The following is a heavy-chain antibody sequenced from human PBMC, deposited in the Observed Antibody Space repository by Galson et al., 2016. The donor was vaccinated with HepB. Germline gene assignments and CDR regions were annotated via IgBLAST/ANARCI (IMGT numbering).Heavy chain of an antibody. V-gene: IGHV3-66*01. Sequence: SLRLSCAGSGFTVSRDYMSWVRQAPGKGLEWVSVIYSRGSAYYADSVKGRFTISRDNSKNTLYLRMNSLKAEDTAVYYCARDWGSSWCLHWGQGTLVTVSS. CDR1: GFTVSRDY. CDR2: IYSRGSA. D-gene: IGHD6-13*01. CDR3: ARDWGSSWCLH. J-gene: IGHJ4*02.